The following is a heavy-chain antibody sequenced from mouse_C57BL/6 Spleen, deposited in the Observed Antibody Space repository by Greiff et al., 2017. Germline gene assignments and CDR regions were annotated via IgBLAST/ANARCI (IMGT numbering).Heavy chain of an antibody. CDR1: GFTFSSYA. CDR3: AREGEDYDGRSYYYAMDY. J-gene: IGHJ4*01. D-gene: IGHD2-4*01. CDR2: ISDGGSYT. V-gene: IGHV5-4*01. Sequence: DVKLVESGGGLVKPGGSLKLSCAASGFTFSSYAMSWVRQTPEKRLEWVATISDGGSYTYYPDNVKGRFTLSRDNAKNNLYLQMRHLKSDDTAMYYCAREGEDYDGRSYYYAMDYWGQGTSVTVSA.